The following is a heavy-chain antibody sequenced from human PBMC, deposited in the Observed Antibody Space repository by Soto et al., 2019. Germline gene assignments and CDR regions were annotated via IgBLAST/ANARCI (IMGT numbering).Heavy chain of an antibody. CDR1: GFSLSSYW. CDR3: ARLSTSAGRRDLAC. V-gene: IGHV3-7*01. CDR2: MNQDGSES. J-gene: IGHJ4*02. Sequence: EVQLVESGGGLVQPGGSLRLSCAASGFSLSSYWMSWVRQAPGKGLEWVANMNQDGSESDYVGSVKGRFTFTRDIAKNSLYLQMNSLRAEDTAVYYCARLSTSAGRRDLACWGQGTLVTVSS.